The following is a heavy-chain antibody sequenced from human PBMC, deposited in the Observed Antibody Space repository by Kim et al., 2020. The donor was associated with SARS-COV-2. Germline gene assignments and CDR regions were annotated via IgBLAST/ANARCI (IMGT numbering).Heavy chain of an antibody. D-gene: IGHD2-15*01. CDR2: INHSGST. Sequence: SETLSLTCAVYGGSFSGYYWSWIRQPPGKGLEWIGEINHSGSTNYNPSLKSRVTISVDTSKNQFSLKLSSVTAADTAVYYCARGKYCSGGSCYSGFGYYDYWGQGTLVTVSS. CDR3: ARGKYCSGGSCYSGFGYYDY. J-gene: IGHJ4*02. V-gene: IGHV4-34*01. CDR1: GGSFSGYY.